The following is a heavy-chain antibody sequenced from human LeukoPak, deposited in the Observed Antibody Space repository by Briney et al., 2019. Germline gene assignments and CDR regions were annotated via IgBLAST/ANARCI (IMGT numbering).Heavy chain of an antibody. V-gene: IGHV1-2*02. J-gene: IGHJ5*02. CDR1: GYTFTGYY. D-gene: IGHD3-9*01. Sequence: ASVKVSCKTSGYTFTGYYIHWVRQAPGQGLQWLGWINPNSGGTNYAQNFQGRVTMTRNTSISTAYMELSSLRSEDTAVYYCARGGYYDILTGYWTGWFDPWGQGTLVTVSS. CDR2: INPNSGGT. CDR3: ARGGYYDILTGYWTGWFDP.